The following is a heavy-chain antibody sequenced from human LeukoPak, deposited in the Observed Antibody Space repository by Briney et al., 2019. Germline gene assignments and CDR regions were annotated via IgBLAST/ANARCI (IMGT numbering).Heavy chain of an antibody. J-gene: IGHJ4*02. Sequence: PRGSLRLSCAPPGXTFTAYGVNWVSQAPGKGLEWVSYICGSSSAIYYADSVKRRLTISRDNAKNSLYLQMNSLRDEDTAVYYCARKVAATTDFDFWGQGTLVTVSS. V-gene: IGHV3-48*02. CDR1: GXTFTAYG. CDR3: ARKVAATTDFDF. CDR2: ICGSSSAI. D-gene: IGHD6-19*01.